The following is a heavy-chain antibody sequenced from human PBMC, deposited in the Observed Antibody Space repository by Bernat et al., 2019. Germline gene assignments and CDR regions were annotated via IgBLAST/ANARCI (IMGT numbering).Heavy chain of an antibody. D-gene: IGHD3-9*01. J-gene: IGHJ4*02. CDR3: ARSLLPTDWLPKC. CDR2: RKPDGREK. V-gene: IGHV3-7*03. Sequence: EVQLVESGGGLVQPGGSRRLSCAASGFTGGTDWMTWVRQTPEKGVEGVANRKPDGREKYYVDSVKGRFTISRDKAKNSLYLQMNSLRGEETAVYYCARSLLPTDWLPKCWGQGTLVTVSS. CDR1: GFTGGTDW.